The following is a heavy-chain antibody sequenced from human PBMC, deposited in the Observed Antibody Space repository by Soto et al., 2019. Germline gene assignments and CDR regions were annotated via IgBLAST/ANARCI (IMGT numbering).Heavy chain of an antibody. CDR3: ARGGGPYVWFNEF. CDR2: IIPVFGTT. CDR1: GGLFSSFA. D-gene: IGHD3-16*01. J-gene: IGHJ4*02. V-gene: IGHV1-69*01. Sequence: QEQLVQSGAEVKKPGSSVKVSCKDSGGLFSSFAISWVRQAPGQGLEWMGGIIPVFGTTNYGQKFQGRVKITADESTNTAYMELSSLTSDDTAMYYCARGGGPYVWFNEFWGQGTQVTVSS.